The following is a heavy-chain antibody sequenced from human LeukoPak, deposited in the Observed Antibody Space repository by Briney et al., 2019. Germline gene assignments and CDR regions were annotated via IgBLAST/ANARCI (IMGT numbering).Heavy chain of an antibody. Sequence: GASVKVSCKASGYTFTRYAMNWVRQAPGQGLEWMGWINTNTGNPTYAQGFTGRFIFSLDTSVSTAYLQISSLKAEDTAVYYCARDQWELLDYFDYWGQGTLVTVSS. CDR3: ARDQWELLDYFDY. V-gene: IGHV7-4-1*02. J-gene: IGHJ4*02. CDR2: INTNTGNP. CDR1: GYTFTRYA. D-gene: IGHD1-26*01.